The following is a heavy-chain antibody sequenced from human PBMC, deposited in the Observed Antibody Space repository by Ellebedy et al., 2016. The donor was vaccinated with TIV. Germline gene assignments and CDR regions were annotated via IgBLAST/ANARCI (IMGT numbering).Heavy chain of an antibody. CDR3: TTELVGETRFDP. V-gene: IGHV1-46*01. CDR2: IDPSAGGT. Sequence: AASVKVSCKASVNSFTAYYMHWVRQAPGQGLEWMGLIDPSAGGTVDAQKFKGRVTLTRDTSTSTVYMELSSLRSEDTAFYYCTTELVGETRFDPWGQGTLVTVSS. D-gene: IGHD3-3*01. J-gene: IGHJ5*02. CDR1: VNSFTAYY.